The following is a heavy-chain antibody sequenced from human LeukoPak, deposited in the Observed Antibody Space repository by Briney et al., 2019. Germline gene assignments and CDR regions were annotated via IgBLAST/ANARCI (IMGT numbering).Heavy chain of an antibody. CDR1: GFTFSDYY. J-gene: IGHJ4*02. Sequence: GGSLRLSCAASGFTFSDYYMSWIRQAPGKGLEWVSYISSSSSYTNYADSVKGRFTISRDNAKNSLYLQMNSLRAEDTAVYCCARDGHSYGYDLDYWGQGTLVTVSS. CDR2: ISSSSSYT. CDR3: ARDGHSYGYDLDY. D-gene: IGHD5-18*01. V-gene: IGHV3-11*06.